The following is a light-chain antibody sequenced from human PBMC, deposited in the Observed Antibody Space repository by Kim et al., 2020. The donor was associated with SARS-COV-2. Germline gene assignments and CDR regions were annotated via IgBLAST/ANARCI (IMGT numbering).Light chain of an antibody. CDR1: KLGDKY. CDR3: PAWDSSTVV. Sequence: SYELTQPPSVSVSPGQTASITCSGDKLGDKYACWYQQKPGQSPVPVIYQDSKRPSGIPERFSGSNSGNTATLTISGTQAMDEADYYCPAWDSSTVVFGGG. V-gene: IGLV3-1*01. J-gene: IGLJ2*01. CDR2: QDS.